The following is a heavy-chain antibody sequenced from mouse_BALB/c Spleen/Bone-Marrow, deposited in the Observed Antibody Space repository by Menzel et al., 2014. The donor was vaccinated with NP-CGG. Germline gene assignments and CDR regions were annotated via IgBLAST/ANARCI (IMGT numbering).Heavy chain of an antibody. D-gene: IGHD1-1*01. CDR2: INPESRTI. Sequence: EVQLVESGGGLVQPGGSLKLSCAASGFDFSRYWMSWVRQAPGKGLEWIGEINPESRTINYSPSLKDKFIISRDNAKNTLYLRLNRVRSEDTALYYCARLDCYGYLNYWGQGTTLTVSS. J-gene: IGHJ2*01. CDR3: ARLDCYGYLNY. CDR1: GFDFSRYW. V-gene: IGHV4-1*02.